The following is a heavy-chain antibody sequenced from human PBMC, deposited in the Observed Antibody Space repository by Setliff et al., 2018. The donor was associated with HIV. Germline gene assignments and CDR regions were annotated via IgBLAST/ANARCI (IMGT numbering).Heavy chain of an antibody. D-gene: IGHD3-16*02. CDR1: GYGFTRKI. CDR3: ARDRVPKRGHSYREPDFDP. V-gene: IGHV1-3*01. Sequence: ASVKVSCKASGYGFTRKIIHWVRQAPGQRLEWMGWINVGSGNTKYSLRFQDRVTLTRDTSATTAYMELSSLRSEDTAVYYCARDRVPKRGHSYREPDFDPWGQGTLVTVSS. J-gene: IGHJ5*02. CDR2: INVGSGNT.